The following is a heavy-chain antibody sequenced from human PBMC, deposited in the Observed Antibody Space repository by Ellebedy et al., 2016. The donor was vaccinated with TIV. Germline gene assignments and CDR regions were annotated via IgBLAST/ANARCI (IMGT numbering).Heavy chain of an antibody. CDR3: AREAAWGQWYYDL. CDR1: GFTFSRFG. CDR2: VADDGNAK. Sequence: PGGSLRLSCAASGFTFSRFGMHWVRQAPGQGLEWVAVVADDGNAKVYADPVKGRFTISRDKSKTTLYMQMNGLRPEDTAVYYCAREAAWGQWYYDLWGRGTLVTVSS. J-gene: IGHJ2*01. D-gene: IGHD3-16*01. V-gene: IGHV3-30*03.